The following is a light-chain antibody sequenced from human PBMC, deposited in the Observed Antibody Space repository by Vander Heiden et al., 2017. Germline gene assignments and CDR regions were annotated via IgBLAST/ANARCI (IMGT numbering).Light chain of an antibody. CDR3: QSADSSGTYV. J-gene: IGLJ1*01. CDR1: ALPNQY. Sequence: SYALTQPHSVSVSPGQTARITFSGDALPNQYAYWYQQKPGQAPVLVIHKDRERPSGIPERFSGSSSRTTVTLTISGVQAEDEADYYCQSADSSGTYVFGTGTKVTVL. V-gene: IGLV3-25*03. CDR2: KDR.